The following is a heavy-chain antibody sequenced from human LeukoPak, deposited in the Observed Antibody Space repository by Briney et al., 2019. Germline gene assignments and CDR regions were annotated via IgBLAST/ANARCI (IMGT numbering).Heavy chain of an antibody. CDR1: GGSFSGYY. J-gene: IGHJ5*02. Sequence: PSETLSLTCAVSGGSFSGYYWSWIRQPPGKGLEWIGEINHSGSTNYNPSLKSRVTISVDTSKNQFSLKLSSYCASGIVVVPAAINWFDPWGQGTLVTVSS. CDR2: INHSGST. V-gene: IGHV4-34*01. CDR3: AINWFDP. D-gene: IGHD2-2*02.